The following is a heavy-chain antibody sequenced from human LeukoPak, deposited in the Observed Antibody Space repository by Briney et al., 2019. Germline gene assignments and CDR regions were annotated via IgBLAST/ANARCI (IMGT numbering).Heavy chain of an antibody. V-gene: IGHV1-46*01. Sequence: ASVKVSCKASGYTFTTYYIHWVLQAPGQGLEWMAIFNPSSGSTNYAQKFQGRVTMTRDTSTSTVYMELSSLRSEDTAVYYCARGTGVVAGNFDCWGQGTLVTVSS. CDR2: FNPSSGST. D-gene: IGHD1-14*01. CDR3: ARGTGVVAGNFDC. J-gene: IGHJ4*02. CDR1: GYTFTTYY.